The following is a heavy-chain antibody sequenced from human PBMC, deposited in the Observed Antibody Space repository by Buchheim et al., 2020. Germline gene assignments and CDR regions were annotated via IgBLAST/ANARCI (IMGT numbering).Heavy chain of an antibody. CDR1: GFSFSGYA. CDR3: AKGSRGYTNYYFDY. J-gene: IGHJ4*02. Sequence: EVQLVDSGGGLVQPGESLRLSCAASGFSFSGYAMSWVRQAPGKGLEWVSSISGSGATTFNADSVKGRFTISRDNSKNMLYRQMNSLRAEDTAVYFCAKGSRGYTNYYFDYWGQGTL. V-gene: IGHV3-23*04. CDR2: ISGSGATT. D-gene: IGHD4-11*01.